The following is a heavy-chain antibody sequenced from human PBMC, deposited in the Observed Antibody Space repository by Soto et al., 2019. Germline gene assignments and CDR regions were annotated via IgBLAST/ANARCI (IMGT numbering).Heavy chain of an antibody. CDR2: IIPILGSP. CDR1: GGTFNRYA. Sequence: GASVKVSCKASGGTFNRYAISWVRQAPGQGLEWMGGIIPILGSPNYARKFQGRVTITADKSTSTTYMELSSLTSEDTAVYYCERGPTSWELDYWGQGSLVTVSS. CDR3: ERGPTSWELDY. J-gene: IGHJ4*02. D-gene: IGHD1-26*01. V-gene: IGHV1-69*10.